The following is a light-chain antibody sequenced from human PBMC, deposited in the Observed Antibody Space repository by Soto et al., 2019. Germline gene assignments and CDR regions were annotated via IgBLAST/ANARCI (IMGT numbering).Light chain of an antibody. Sequence: EIVLTQSPVTLSLSPGERATLSCRASQSVSSYLAWYQQKPGQAPRLLIYDASNRATGIPPRFSGFGSGTDFTLTISSLGPEDFAVYYCQQRSDWPVTFGQGTRVEIK. CDR2: DAS. V-gene: IGKV3-11*01. CDR1: QSVSSY. J-gene: IGKJ1*01. CDR3: QQRSDWPVT.